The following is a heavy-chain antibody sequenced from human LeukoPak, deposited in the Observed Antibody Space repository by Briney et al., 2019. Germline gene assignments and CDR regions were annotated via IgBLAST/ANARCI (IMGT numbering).Heavy chain of an antibody. Sequence: SETLSLTCAVSGHSITGGYYWGWVRQPPGKGLEWIGKIWYTGNTYYSPSVQSRLTISVDTSKNQFSLRLSSVTAADTALYYCARLFDSWGQGILVTVSS. V-gene: IGHV4-38-2*01. CDR1: GHSITGGYY. CDR3: ARLFDS. CDR2: IWYTGNT. J-gene: IGHJ4*02.